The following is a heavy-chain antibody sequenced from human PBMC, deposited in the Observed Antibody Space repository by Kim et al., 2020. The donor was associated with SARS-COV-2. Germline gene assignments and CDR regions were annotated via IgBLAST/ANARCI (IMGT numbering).Heavy chain of an antibody. CDR2: IYYSGNT. CDR3: ARHLRNWYFDL. J-gene: IGHJ2*01. CDR1: GGSISSSDYY. Sequence: SETLSLTCSVSGGSISSSDYYWGWIRQPPGKGLEWIATIYYSGNTYYNPSLKGRVPISVDTSKKQFSLRLSSVTAADAAVYYCARHLRNWYFDLWGRGTLVTVSS. V-gene: IGHV4-39*01.